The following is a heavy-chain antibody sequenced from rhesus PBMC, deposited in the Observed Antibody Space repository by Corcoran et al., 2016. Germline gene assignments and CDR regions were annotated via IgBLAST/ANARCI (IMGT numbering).Heavy chain of an antibody. CDR2: IYGTSGST. V-gene: IGHV4-147*01. CDR3: AMYDTMTALDY. CDR1: GASIPPNY. J-gene: IGHJ4*01. D-gene: IGHD3-28*01. Sequence: QVQLQESGPGLVKPSETLSLPCAVSGASIPPNYWSWPRQSPGKGLDWIGRIYGTSGSTRYNSSLTSRVTMSRDTSKNQFSLKLYSVTAADTAVYYCAMYDTMTALDYWGQGVLVTVSS.